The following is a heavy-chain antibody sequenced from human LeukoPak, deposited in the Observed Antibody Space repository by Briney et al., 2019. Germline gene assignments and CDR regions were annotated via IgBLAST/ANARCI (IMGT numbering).Heavy chain of an antibody. CDR3: ARVFWSGPWNRFLDWFDP. CDR1: GGSISSSSYY. Sequence: SETLSLTCTVSGGSISSSSYYWGWIRQPPGKGLEWIGSIYYSGSTYYNPSLKSRVTISVDTSKNQFSLELSSATAADTAVYYCARVFWSGPWNRFLDWFDPWGQGTLVTVSS. V-gene: IGHV4-39*07. D-gene: IGHD3-3*01. CDR2: IYYSGST. J-gene: IGHJ5*02.